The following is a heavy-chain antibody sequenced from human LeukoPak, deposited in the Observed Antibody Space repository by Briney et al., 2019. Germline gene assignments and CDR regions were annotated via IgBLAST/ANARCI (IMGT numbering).Heavy chain of an antibody. CDR2: IYYSGST. V-gene: IGHV4-39*01. Sequence: PSETLSLTCTVSGGSISSSSYYWGWIRQPPGKGLEWIGSIYYSGSTYYNPSLKSRVTISVDTSKNQFSLKLSSVTAADTAVYYCARGLNYDFWSGPYYFDYWGQGTLVTVSS. CDR1: GGSISSSSYY. CDR3: ARGLNYDFWSGPYYFDY. D-gene: IGHD3-3*01. J-gene: IGHJ4*02.